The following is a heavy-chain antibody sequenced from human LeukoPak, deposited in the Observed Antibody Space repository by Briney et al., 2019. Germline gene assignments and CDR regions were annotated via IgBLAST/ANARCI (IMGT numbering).Heavy chain of an antibody. CDR2: IYSTGST. CDR3: ARVGLEPYYYYYYMDV. CDR1: GGSISSYY. J-gene: IGHJ6*03. Sequence: SETLSLTCIVSGGSISSYYWSWIRQPAGEGLEWIGHIYSTGSTNYNPSLKSRVTISVDTSKNQFSLKLSSVTAADTAVYYCARVGLEPYYYYYYMDVWGKGTTVTISS. V-gene: IGHV4-4*07. D-gene: IGHD5-24*01.